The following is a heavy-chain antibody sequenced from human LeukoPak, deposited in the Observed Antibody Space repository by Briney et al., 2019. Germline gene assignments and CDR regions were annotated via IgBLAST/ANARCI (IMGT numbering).Heavy chain of an antibody. CDR3: ARAAVHFDY. D-gene: IGHD6-13*01. Sequence: ASVKVSCKASGGTFTTYKMHWVRQAPGQGFEWIGIINPSGGSTNYGENFQGRVSMTRDTSTSTVYMELSSLRSEDTAVYYCARAAVHFDYWGQGTLVTVSS. CDR2: INPSGGST. CDR1: GGTFTTYK. J-gene: IGHJ4*02. V-gene: IGHV1-46*01.